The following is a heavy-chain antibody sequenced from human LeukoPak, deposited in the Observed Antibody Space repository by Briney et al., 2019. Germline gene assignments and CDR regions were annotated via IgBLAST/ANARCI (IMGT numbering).Heavy chain of an antibody. CDR1: GFTFRTYW. CDR2: IKQDGSEK. Sequence: PGGSLRLSCAASGFTFRTYWMRWVRQAPGKGLEWVAIIKQDGSEKYYVDSVKGRFTISRDNAKNSLYLQMNSLRAEDTAVYYCARDLQGYSSGWYRGDYWGQGTLVTVSS. V-gene: IGHV3-7*01. J-gene: IGHJ4*02. D-gene: IGHD6-19*01. CDR3: ARDLQGYSSGWYRGDY.